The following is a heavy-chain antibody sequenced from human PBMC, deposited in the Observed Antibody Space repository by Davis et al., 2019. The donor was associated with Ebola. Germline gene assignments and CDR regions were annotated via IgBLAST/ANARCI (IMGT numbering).Heavy chain of an antibody. Sequence: PSETLSLTCTASGASISISTHYWAWIRQPPGKGLEWIGSIYFTGTTYYNPSLKSRVTMSVDRSKNQFSLKVSSVTAADTAVYHCARHQGSWSFYYVDYWGQGTLVTVSS. D-gene: IGHD3-10*01. J-gene: IGHJ4*02. CDR3: ARHQGSWSFYYVDY. V-gene: IGHV4-39*01. CDR2: IYFTGTT. CDR1: GASISISTHY.